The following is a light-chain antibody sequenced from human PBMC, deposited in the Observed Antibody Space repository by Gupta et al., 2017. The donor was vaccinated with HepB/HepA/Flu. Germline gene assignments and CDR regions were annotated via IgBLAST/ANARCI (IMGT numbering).Light chain of an antibody. Sequence: DIHMTQSPSSLSASVGDRVTITCRASQSISSYLNWYQKKPGKAPKLLIYAASSLQSGVPSRFRGSGSGTGFTLTISGLQLEDSATYYCQQSYSLSLTFGGGTKVEIK. V-gene: IGKV1-39*01. CDR2: AAS. CDR3: QQSYSLSLT. CDR1: QSISSY. J-gene: IGKJ4*01.